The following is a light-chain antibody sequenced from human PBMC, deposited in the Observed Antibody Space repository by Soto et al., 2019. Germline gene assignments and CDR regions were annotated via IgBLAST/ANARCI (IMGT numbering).Light chain of an antibody. Sequence: DIQMTQSPSTLSASIGDRVTITCRASQSINGRLAWYQQKPGRPPKLLIYDVSFLESGVPSRFSGSGSGTDFNLTISSLRPDDSATFYCQQYKVYPYTFGQGTRLDIK. CDR1: QSINGR. CDR3: QQYKVYPYT. CDR2: DVS. J-gene: IGKJ2*01. V-gene: IGKV1-5*01.